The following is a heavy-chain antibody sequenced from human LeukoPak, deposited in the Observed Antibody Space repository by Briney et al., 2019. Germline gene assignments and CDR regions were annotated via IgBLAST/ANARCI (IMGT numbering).Heavy chain of an antibody. CDR3: ACLTTADAFDI. Sequence: TSETLSLTCTVSGGSINSYYWSWIRQPPGKGLEWIGYIYDSGSTNYNPSLKSRVTISVDTSNNQFSLKLSSVTAADTAVYYCACLTTADAFDIWGQGTMVTVSS. V-gene: IGHV4-59*01. J-gene: IGHJ3*02. CDR1: GGSINSYY. CDR2: IYDSGST. D-gene: IGHD3-22*01.